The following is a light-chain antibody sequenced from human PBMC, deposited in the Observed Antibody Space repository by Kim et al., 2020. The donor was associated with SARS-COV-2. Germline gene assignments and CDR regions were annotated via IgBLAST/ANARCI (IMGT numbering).Light chain of an antibody. CDR2: DVS. Sequence: QSFSISCTGTSSYVGGYNYVSLYQQHPGKAPKPMIYDVSNRPSGVSNHFSGSKSGNTASLTISGLQAEDEADYYCSSYTSSSSSYVFGTGTKVTVL. V-gene: IGLV2-14*03. CDR3: SSYTSSSSSYV. CDR1: SSYVGGYNY. J-gene: IGLJ1*01.